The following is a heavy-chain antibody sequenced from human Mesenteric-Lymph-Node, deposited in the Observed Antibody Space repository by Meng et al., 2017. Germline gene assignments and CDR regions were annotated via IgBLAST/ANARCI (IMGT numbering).Heavy chain of an antibody. D-gene: IGHD5-24*01. CDR2: IYYTGST. CDR3: AREAGRDGYATPKFDY. J-gene: IGHJ4*02. CDR1: GGSIGSGGYY. Sequence: QVQLQESCPGLVKHSQTLSPTCTFPGGSIGSGGYYWSWIRQHPGKGLEWIGYIYYTGSTFYNPSLKSRVTISVDTSKNQFSLKLISATAADTAVYYCAREAGRDGYATPKFDYWGQGTLVTVSS. V-gene: IGHV4-31*03.